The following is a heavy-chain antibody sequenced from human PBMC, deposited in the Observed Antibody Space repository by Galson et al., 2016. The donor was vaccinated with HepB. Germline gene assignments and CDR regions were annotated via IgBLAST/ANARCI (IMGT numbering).Heavy chain of an antibody. CDR3: ARVVVGANGPLAH. CDR2: ISGSSSTI. D-gene: IGHD2-15*01. V-gene: IGHV3-48*04. CDR1: GFSFSRFA. Sequence: SLRLSCAASGFSFSRFAMNWVRQSPGKGLEWVSYISGSSSTISYADSVRGRFTISRDNAKNSLYLQMNSLRAEDTAVFYCARVVVGANGPLAHWGQGTLVTVSS. J-gene: IGHJ4*02.